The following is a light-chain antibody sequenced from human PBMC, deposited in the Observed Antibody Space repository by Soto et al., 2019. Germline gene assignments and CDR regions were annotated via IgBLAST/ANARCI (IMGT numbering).Light chain of an antibody. CDR2: EVS. Sequence: QSALTQPASVSGSPGQSITISCTGTSSDVGGYNYVSWYQQHPGKAPKLMIYEVSNRPSGVSNRFSGSKSGNTASLTISGLQAEDEVDYYCSSYTSSSTRVFGGGTKRTVL. CDR3: SSYTSSSTRV. CDR1: SSDVGGYNY. J-gene: IGLJ3*02. V-gene: IGLV2-14*01.